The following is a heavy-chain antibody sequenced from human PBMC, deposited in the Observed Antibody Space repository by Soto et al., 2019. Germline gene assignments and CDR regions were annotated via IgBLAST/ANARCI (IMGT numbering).Heavy chain of an antibody. CDR3: AKDRIQLWGGELFDY. Sequence: QVQLVESGGGVVQPGRSLRLSCAASGFTFSSYGMHWVRQAPGKGLEWVAVISYDGSNKYYADSVKGRFTISRDNSKNTLYLQMNSLRAEDTAVYYCAKDRIQLWGGELFDYWGPGTLVTVSS. D-gene: IGHD5-18*01. CDR1: GFTFSSYG. V-gene: IGHV3-30*18. CDR2: ISYDGSNK. J-gene: IGHJ4*02.